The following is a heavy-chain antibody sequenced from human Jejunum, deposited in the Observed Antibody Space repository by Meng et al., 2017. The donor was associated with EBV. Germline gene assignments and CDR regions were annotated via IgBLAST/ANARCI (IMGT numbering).Heavy chain of an antibody. J-gene: IGHJ4*02. CDR1: GYMFISYA. V-gene: IGHV1-3*04. CDR3: ATGDDYGNSNFDY. Sequence: QVQVVQSGAEVKKPGVSVKVSCKAPGYMFISYARHWVRQSPGQRLEWMGWINIGNGNTKYSQKFHGRLTISRDTSANTAYLELSSLTSEDTAIYYCATGDDYGNSNFDYWGQGTLVTVSS. CDR2: INIGNGNT. D-gene: IGHD2/OR15-2a*01.